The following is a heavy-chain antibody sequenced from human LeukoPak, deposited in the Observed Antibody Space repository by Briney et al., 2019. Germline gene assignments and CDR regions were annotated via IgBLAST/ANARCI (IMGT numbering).Heavy chain of an antibody. V-gene: IGHV3-23*01. D-gene: IGHD1-26*01. CDR1: GFTFSSYA. CDR3: AKPRGSYDAFDI. CDR2: ISGSGVGT. J-gene: IGHJ3*02. Sequence: GGSLRLSCAASGFTFSSYAMSWVRQAQGKGLEWVSAISGSGVGTYYADSVKGRFTISRDNSKNTLYLQMNSLRAEDTAVYFCAKPRGSYDAFDIWGQGTMVTVSS.